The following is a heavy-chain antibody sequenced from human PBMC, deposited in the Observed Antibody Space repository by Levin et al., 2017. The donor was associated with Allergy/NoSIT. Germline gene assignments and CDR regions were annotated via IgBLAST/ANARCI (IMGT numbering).Heavy chain of an antibody. J-gene: IGHJ6*03. Sequence: KTSETLSLTCAVHGGPFTAYYWTWIRQPPGKGLQWIGEIFHSGTSNHNPSLKSRVTISVDTSKNQFSLQLTSVTAADTAVYFCAGGRRYSSGYFYYMDVWGKGTTVTVSS. CDR1: GGPFTAYY. D-gene: IGHD2-15*01. CDR2: IFHSGTS. CDR3: AGGRRYSSGYFYYMDV. V-gene: IGHV4-34*01.